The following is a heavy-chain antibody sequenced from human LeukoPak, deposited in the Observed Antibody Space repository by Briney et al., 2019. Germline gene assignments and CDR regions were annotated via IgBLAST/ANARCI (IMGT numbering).Heavy chain of an antibody. J-gene: IGHJ5*02. Sequence: SETLSLTCTVSGGSISGYYWSWIRQPPGKGLEWIGYIYYSGSTNYNPSLKSRVTISVDTSKNQFSLKLSSVTAADTAVYYCARHSDYYDSSGGNWFDPWGQGTLVTVSS. D-gene: IGHD3-22*01. CDR1: GGSISGYY. V-gene: IGHV4-59*08. CDR3: ARHSDYYDSSGGNWFDP. CDR2: IYYSGST.